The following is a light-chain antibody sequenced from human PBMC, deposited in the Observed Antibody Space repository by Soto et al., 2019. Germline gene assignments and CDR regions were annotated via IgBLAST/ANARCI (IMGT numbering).Light chain of an antibody. CDR3: SSYTGSPYV. CDR2: EVT. Sequence: QSALTQPASVSGSPGQSITISCTGTSSDVGGYNYVSWYQQHPGKAPKLMIYEVTKRPSGVSNRFSGSKSGNTASLAISGLQAEDEADYFCSSYTGSPYVFGAGAKGTVL. CDR1: SSDVGGYNY. J-gene: IGLJ1*01. V-gene: IGLV2-14*03.